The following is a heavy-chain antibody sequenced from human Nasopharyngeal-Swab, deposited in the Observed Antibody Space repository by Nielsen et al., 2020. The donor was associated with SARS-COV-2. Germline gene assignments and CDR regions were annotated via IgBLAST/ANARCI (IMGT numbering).Heavy chain of an antibody. V-gene: IGHV3-7*03. J-gene: IGHJ6*02. CDR2: IKQGGSEK. D-gene: IGHD6-13*01. CDR1: GFTFSSYW. CDR3: ARDYYSSSSSWYDYYYYGMDV. Sequence: GESLKISCAASGFTFSSYWMSWVRQAPGKGLEWVANIKQGGSEKYYVDSVKGRFTISRDNAKNSLYLQMNSLRAEDTAVYYCARDYYSSSSSWYDYYYYGMDVWGQGTTVTVSS.